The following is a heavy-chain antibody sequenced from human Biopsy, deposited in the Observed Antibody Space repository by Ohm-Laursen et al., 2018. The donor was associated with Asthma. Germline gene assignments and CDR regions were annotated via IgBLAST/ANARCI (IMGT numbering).Heavy chain of an antibody. J-gene: IGHJ3*02. V-gene: IGHV1-3*01. CDR3: SRTYYYFLTGQVNDAFAI. Sequence: SVKLSCKTSGYTFINYAIHWVRQAPGPRLEWLGWINAGNGNTKYSQKVQGRDKITRDTSESTAYMDLSSLRSEDTSVYYSSRTYYYFLTGQVNDAFAIWGQGTMVTVSS. CDR2: INAGNGNT. CDR1: GYTFINYA. D-gene: IGHD3-9*01.